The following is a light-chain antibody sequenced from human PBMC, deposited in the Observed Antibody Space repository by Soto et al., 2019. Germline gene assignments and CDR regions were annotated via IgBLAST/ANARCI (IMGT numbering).Light chain of an antibody. V-gene: IGKV3-20*01. J-gene: IGKJ1*01. CDR1: QSVTSNY. CDR3: QHYGSPSWT. Sequence: EIVLTQSPGTLSLSPGERATLSCRASQSVTSNYLAWYQQKPGQAPRILIFGASSRATGIPDKFSGSGSGTDFILTIRRLEPDDFAVYYCQHYGSPSWTFGQGTKVDIK. CDR2: GAS.